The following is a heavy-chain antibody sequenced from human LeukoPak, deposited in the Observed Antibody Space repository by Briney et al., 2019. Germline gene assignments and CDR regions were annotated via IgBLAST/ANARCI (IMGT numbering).Heavy chain of an antibody. Sequence: ASVKVSCKASGYTFTHYYIHWVRQAPGQGLEWMGKINPSGGTTDYAQKFQGRVTLTRDTSTSTVYMELSSLRSEDTAVYYCARLDFAGDYFDYWGQGTLVTVSS. CDR2: INPSGGTT. CDR1: GYTFTHYY. V-gene: IGHV1-46*01. J-gene: IGHJ4*02. CDR3: ARLDFAGDYFDY. D-gene: IGHD2-2*03.